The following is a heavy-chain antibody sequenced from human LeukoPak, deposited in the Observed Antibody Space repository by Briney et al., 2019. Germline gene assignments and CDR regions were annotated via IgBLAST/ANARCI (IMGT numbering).Heavy chain of an antibody. J-gene: IGHJ4*02. D-gene: IGHD1-26*01. CDR2: FDPEDGET. CDR1: GYTLTELS. CDR3: ATDYSGSYLPLDY. V-gene: IGHV1-24*01. Sequence: GASVKISCKVSGYTLTELSMHWVRQAPGKGLEWMGGFDPEDGETIYAQKFQGRVTMTEDTSTDTAYMELSSLRSEDTAVYYCATDYSGSYLPLDYWGQGTLVTVSS.